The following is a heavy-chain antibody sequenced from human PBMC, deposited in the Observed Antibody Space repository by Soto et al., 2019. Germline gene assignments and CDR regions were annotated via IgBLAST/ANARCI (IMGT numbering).Heavy chain of an antibody. J-gene: IGHJ5*02. D-gene: IGHD6-13*01. V-gene: IGHV3-23*01. CDR2: ISGSGGST. CDR1: GFTFSTYT. CDR3: ARGRKSAAGTLWFDP. Sequence: PGGSLRLSCVASGFTFSTYTMSWVRQAPGKGLEWVSVISGSGGSTYYADSVRGRFTISRDNSKNTLYLQMGSLRAEDMAVYYCARGRKSAAGTLWFDPWGQGTLVTVSS.